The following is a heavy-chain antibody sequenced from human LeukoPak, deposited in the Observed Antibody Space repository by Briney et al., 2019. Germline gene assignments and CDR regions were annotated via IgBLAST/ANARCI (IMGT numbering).Heavy chain of an antibody. Sequence: GGSLRLSCAASGFTVSSNYMSWVRQAPGKGLEWVSVIYSGGSTYYADAAKGRFTISRDNSKNTLYLQMNSLRAEDTAVYYCARDALGYGGQNYGMDVWGKGTTVTVSS. D-gene: IGHD5-12*01. V-gene: IGHV3-53*01. CDR3: ARDALGYGGQNYGMDV. J-gene: IGHJ6*04. CDR1: GFTVSSNY. CDR2: IYSGGST.